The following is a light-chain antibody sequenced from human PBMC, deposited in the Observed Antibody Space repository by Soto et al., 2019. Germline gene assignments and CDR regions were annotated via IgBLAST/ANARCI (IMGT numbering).Light chain of an antibody. CDR3: EQYVSWT. CDR2: CTS. Sequence: DIVLTQSPGTLSVSPGERATLSCRASQTISSNYLAWYQQKPGQPPSLLIYCTSSRATGIPDRFSGSGPGTDFSLPISRLEPEDSAIFYCEQYVSWTFGQGTKVEIQ. V-gene: IGKV3-20*01. CDR1: QTISSNY. J-gene: IGKJ1*01.